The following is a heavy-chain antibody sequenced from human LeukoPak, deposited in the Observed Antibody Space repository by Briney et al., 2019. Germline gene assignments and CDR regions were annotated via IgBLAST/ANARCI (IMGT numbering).Heavy chain of an antibody. CDR1: GYTLTDHY. CDR2: INPNSGDT. CDR3: ARDWRGSYFPDF. D-gene: IGHD1-26*01. J-gene: IGHJ4*02. V-gene: IGHV1-2*02. Sequence: ASVKVSCKASGYTLTDHYMHWVRQAPGQGLEWMGWINPNSGDTNYAQKFQGRVTMTRDTSISTAYMGLSRLTSDDTAIYYCARDWRGSYFPDFWGQGTLVTVSS.